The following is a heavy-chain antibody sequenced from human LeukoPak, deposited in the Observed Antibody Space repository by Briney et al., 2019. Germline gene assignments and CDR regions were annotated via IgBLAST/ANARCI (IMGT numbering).Heavy chain of an antibody. CDR3: ARDPPGYSSSWYTGDY. CDR2: ISSSSSYI. J-gene: IGHJ4*02. CDR1: GFTFSSYS. D-gene: IGHD6-13*01. V-gene: IGHV3-21*01. Sequence: GGSLRLSCAASGFTFSSYSMNWVRQAPGKGLEWVSSISSSSSYIYYADSVKGRFTISRDNAKNSLYLQMNSLRAEDTAVYYCARDPPGYSSSWYTGDYWGQGTLVTVSS.